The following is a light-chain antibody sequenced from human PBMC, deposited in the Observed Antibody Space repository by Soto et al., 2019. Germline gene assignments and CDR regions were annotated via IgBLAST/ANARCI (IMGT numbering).Light chain of an antibody. Sequence: EIVLTQSPGTLSLSPGERATLSCRASQSVSSSYFAWYQQKPGQAPRLLIYAASSRATGIPDRFSGSGSGTDFTLTISRLEPEDFAVYYCQHYGNSPYTFGQGTKLEIK. CDR2: AAS. CDR1: QSVSSSY. CDR3: QHYGNSPYT. J-gene: IGKJ2*01. V-gene: IGKV3-20*01.